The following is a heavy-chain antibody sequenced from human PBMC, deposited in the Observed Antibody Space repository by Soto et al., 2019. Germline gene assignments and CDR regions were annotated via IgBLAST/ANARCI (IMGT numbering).Heavy chain of an antibody. CDR1: GGSISTYY. CDR2: IYYSGST. D-gene: IGHD2-8*01. J-gene: IGHJ3*02. V-gene: IGHV4-59*08. Sequence: QVQLQESGPGLVKPSETLSLTCTVSGGSISTYYWSWIRQPPGKGLEWIGYIYYSGSTNYNPSLKSRVPISVDTSKNQFSLKLSSVTAADTAVYYCARFSSLIPGGVAFDIWGQGTKVTVSS. CDR3: ARFSSLIPGGVAFDI.